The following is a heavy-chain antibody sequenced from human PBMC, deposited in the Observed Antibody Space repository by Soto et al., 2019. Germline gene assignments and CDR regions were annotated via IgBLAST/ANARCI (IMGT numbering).Heavy chain of an antibody. CDR1: GFSFSSSG. J-gene: IGHJ4*02. CDR3: ARGNWKYGYFDY. CDR2: IWHDGGNK. V-gene: IGHV3-33*01. D-gene: IGHD1-7*01. Sequence: QVQLVEAGGGVVQPGRSLRLSCVASGFSFSSSGMHWVRQAPGKGLQWVAVIWHDGGNKYNADSVKGRFSISRDNSKNTIYLQLNSLRVEATAVYYCARGNWKYGYFDYWGQGTLVTVSS.